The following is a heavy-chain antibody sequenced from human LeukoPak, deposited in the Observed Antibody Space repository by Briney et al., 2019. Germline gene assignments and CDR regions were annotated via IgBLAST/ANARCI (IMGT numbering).Heavy chain of an antibody. CDR1: GFTFSSYA. J-gene: IGHJ5*02. D-gene: IGHD3-3*01. CDR3: AKDQNYDFWSGYYTYWFDP. Sequence: PGGSLRLSCAASGFTFSSYAMSWVRQAPGKGLEWVSAISGSGGSTYYADSVKGRFTISRDNSKNTLYLQMNSLRAEDTAVYYCAKDQNYDFWSGYYTYWFDPWGQGTLVTVSS. V-gene: IGHV3-23*01. CDR2: ISGSGGST.